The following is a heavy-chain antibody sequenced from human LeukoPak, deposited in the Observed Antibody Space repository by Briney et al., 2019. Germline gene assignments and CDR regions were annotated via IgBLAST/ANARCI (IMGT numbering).Heavy chain of an antibody. Sequence: GALRLYCAASGFTCNTYGMHWVRQAPGKGLEWVAIIWYDGSNKYYADSVKGRFTISRDNSKNTMYLQMNSLRAEDTAVYYCARIGCTGGNCRPYYYYGMDVWGQGTTVTVSS. CDR3: ARIGCTGGNCRPYYYYGMDV. CDR2: IWYDGSNK. V-gene: IGHV3-33*01. J-gene: IGHJ6*02. D-gene: IGHD2-15*01. CDR1: GFTCNTYG.